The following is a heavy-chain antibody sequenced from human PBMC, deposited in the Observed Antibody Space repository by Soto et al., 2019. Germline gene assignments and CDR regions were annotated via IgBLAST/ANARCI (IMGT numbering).Heavy chain of an antibody. Sequence: SETLSVTCTVSGDSISRYYWHWIRQTPGKGLEWIGYIYYSGGTNYNPSHQSRVTISVDTPKNQFSLKLRSVTAADTAVSYCVRRVATSAHAGFNNWFLPWGQ. CDR3: VRRVATSAHAGFNNWFLP. D-gene: IGHD3-9*01. J-gene: IGHJ5*02. CDR1: GDSISRYY. CDR2: IYYSGGT. V-gene: IGHV4-59*08.